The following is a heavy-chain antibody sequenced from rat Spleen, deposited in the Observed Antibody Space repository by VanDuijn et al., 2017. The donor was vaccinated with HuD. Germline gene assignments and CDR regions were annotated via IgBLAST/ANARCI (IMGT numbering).Heavy chain of an antibody. V-gene: IGHV3-3*01. CDR1: FYSITSSYS. J-gene: IGHJ2*01. CDR2: INSEGST. Sequence: EVQLQESGPGLVKPSQSLSLPCSVTFYSITSSYSWSWIRKFPGNKLEWMGYINSEGSTNYNPSLKSRISITRDTAKNQFFLQVRSVTTEDTATYYCARDNNYKAYWGQGVMVTVSS. CDR3: ARDNNYKAY. D-gene: IGHD1-10*01.